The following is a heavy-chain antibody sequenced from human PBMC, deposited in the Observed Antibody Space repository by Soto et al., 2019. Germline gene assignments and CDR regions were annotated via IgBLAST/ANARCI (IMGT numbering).Heavy chain of an antibody. CDR1: GFTFSIYG. V-gene: IGHV3-33*01. CDR3: ARDKDSGYMDV. Sequence: GGSLRLSCAASGFTFSIYGTHWVRQAPGKGLEWVANIWYDGSNKYYADSGKGRFTISRDNSKNTLDLHVNSLRAEDTAIYYCARDKDSGYMDVWGKGTTVTVSS. J-gene: IGHJ6*03. CDR2: IWYDGSNK. D-gene: IGHD6-25*01.